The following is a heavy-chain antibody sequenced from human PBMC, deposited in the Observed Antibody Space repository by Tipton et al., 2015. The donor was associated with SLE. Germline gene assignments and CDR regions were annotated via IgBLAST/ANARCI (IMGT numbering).Heavy chain of an antibody. D-gene: IGHD4-17*01. Sequence: TLSLTCAVSGDSIRSGNWWSWVRQSPGKGLEWIGEIYHSGSTHYNPSLKSRVTISVDTSRNQFSLRLSSVTAADTAVYYCARDRDGDSGDGFDIWGQGTVVTVSS. V-gene: IGHV4-4*02. CDR3: ARDRDGDSGDGFDI. CDR1: GDSIRSGNW. CDR2: IYHSGST. J-gene: IGHJ3*02.